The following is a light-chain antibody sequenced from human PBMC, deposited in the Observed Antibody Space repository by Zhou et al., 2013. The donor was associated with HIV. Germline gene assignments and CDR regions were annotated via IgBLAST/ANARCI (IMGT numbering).Light chain of an antibody. CDR2: GAS. V-gene: IGKV3-20*01. Sequence: EIVLTQSPATLSLSPGERATLSCRASQSVSSYLAWYQQKPGQAPRLLIYGASNRATGIPDRFGGRGSGTDFTLTISRLEPEDFAVYYCQQYGSSPRTFGQGTKVEIK. CDR3: QQYGSSPRT. CDR1: QSVSSY. J-gene: IGKJ1*01.